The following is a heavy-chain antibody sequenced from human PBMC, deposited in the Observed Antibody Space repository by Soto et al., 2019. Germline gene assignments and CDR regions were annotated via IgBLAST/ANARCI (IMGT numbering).Heavy chain of an antibody. CDR2: IYSGGST. J-gene: IGHJ4*02. V-gene: IGHV3-53*01. CDR3: STASSIAAAGRSYDFDY. Sequence: PGGSLRLSCAASGFTVSSNYMSWVRQAPGKGLEWVSVIYSGGSTYYADSVKGRFTISRDNSKNTLYLQMNSLRAEDTAVYYCSTASSIAAAGRSYDFDYWGQGTLVTVSS. D-gene: IGHD6-13*01. CDR1: GFTVSSNY.